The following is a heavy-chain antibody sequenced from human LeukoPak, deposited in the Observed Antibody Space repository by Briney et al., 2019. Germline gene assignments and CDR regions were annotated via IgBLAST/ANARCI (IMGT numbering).Heavy chain of an antibody. Sequence: SVRVSCKASGGTFSSYAISWVRQAPGQGLEWMGGIIPIFGTANYAQKFQGRVTITTDESTSTAYMELSSLRSEATAVYYCATRYSVWEDARAYSHGPSYYYYMDVWGKGTTVTVSS. V-gene: IGHV1-69*05. CDR2: IIPIFGTA. J-gene: IGHJ6*03. CDR3: ATRYSVWEDARAYSHGPSYYYYMDV. D-gene: IGHD5-18*01. CDR1: GGTFSSYA.